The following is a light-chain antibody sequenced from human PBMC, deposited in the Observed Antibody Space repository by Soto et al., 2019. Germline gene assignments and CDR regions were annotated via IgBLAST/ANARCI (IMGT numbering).Light chain of an antibody. J-gene: IGKJ5*01. Sequence: DIQMTQSPSSLSASVGDRVTITCRASRSISTHLNWYQQKPGKAPNLLIYAASSLHSGVPSRFSGSGSGTDFTLTISSLQPEDFATYYCQQYSSYPLTFGQGTRLEIK. CDR1: RSISTH. CDR3: QQYSSYPLT. CDR2: AAS. V-gene: IGKV1-39*01.